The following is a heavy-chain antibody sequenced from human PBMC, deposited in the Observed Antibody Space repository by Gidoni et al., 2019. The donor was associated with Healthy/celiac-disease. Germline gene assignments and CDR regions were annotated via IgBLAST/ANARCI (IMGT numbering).Heavy chain of an antibody. J-gene: IGHJ5*02. CDR2: ISYDGSNK. V-gene: IGHV3-30*18. Sequence: QVQLVESGGGVVQTGRSLRLSCAASGFTFSSYGMHWVRQAPGKGLEWVAVISYDGSNKYYADSVKGRFTISRDNSKNTLYLQMNSLRAEDTAVYYCAKPITFRGFNWFDPWGQGTLVTVSS. CDR1: GFTFSSYG. D-gene: IGHD5-12*01. CDR3: AKPITFRGFNWFDP.